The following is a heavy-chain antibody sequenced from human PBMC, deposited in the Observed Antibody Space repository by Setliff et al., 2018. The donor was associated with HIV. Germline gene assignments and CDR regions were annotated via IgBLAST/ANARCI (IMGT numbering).Heavy chain of an antibody. D-gene: IGHD1-26*01. V-gene: IGHV1-18*01. CDR3: SYRRGGWELRV. J-gene: IGHJ4*02. CDR1: GYSPGNYG. Sequence: ASVKVSCKASGYSPGNYGIAWVRQARGQGLEWLGWISVNTGDVFYAQTFQGRVTMTADASTGTVHMDLRGLTFDDSAIYFCSYRRGGWELRVWGQGTSVTVSS. CDR2: ISVNTGDV.